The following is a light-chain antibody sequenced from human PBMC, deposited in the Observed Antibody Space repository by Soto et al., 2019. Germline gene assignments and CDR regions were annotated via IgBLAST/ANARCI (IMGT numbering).Light chain of an antibody. CDR1: ALPKQY. V-gene: IGLV3-25*02. J-gene: IGLJ1*01. CDR2: KDS. CDR3: QSAYSRGTYYV. Sequence: SYELTQPSSVSVSPGQTARITCSGDALPKQYTYWYQQKPGQAPVVVIFKDSERPSGIPERFSGSRSGTTVTLTISGVQAEDEADYYCQSAYSRGTYYVFGSGTKLTVL.